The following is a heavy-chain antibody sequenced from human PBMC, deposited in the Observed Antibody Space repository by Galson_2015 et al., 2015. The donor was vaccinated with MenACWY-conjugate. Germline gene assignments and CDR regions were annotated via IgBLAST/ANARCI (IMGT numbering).Heavy chain of an antibody. Sequence: SLRLSCAASGFTFSSYAMSWVRQAPGKGLEWVSAISGSGGSTYYADSVKGRFTISRDNSKNTLYLQMNSLRAEDTAVYYCAKVRSYGSGSYHFDYWSQGTLVTVSS. J-gene: IGHJ4*02. CDR1: GFTFSSYA. CDR2: ISGSGGST. CDR3: AKVRSYGSGSYHFDY. V-gene: IGHV3-23*01. D-gene: IGHD3-10*01.